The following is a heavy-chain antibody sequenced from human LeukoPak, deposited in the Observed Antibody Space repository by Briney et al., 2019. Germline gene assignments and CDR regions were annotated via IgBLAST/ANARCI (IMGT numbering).Heavy chain of an antibody. CDR3: AKQFGGSGLLDAFDI. D-gene: IGHD3-10*01. V-gene: IGHV3-30*18. CDR2: ISYDGSNK. J-gene: IGHJ3*02. CDR1: GFTFSSYG. Sequence: GGSLRLSCAASGFTFSSYGMHWVRQAPGKGLEWVAVISYDGSNKYYADSVKGRFTISRDNSKNTLYLQMNSLRAEDTAVYYCAKQFGGSGLLDAFDIWGQGTMVTVSS.